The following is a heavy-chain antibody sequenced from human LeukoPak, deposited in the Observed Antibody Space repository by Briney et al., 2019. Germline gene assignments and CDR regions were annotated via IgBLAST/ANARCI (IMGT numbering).Heavy chain of an antibody. Sequence: ETLSLTCAVYGGSFSGYYWSWIRQPPGKGLEWVANIKQDGSEKYYVDSVKGRFTISRDNAKNSLYLQMNSLRAADTAVYYCARSSSSPSGWYWGQGTLVTVSS. CDR3: ARSSSSPSGWY. V-gene: IGHV3-7*01. J-gene: IGHJ4*02. CDR2: IKQDGSEK. D-gene: IGHD6-6*01. CDR1: GGSFSGYY.